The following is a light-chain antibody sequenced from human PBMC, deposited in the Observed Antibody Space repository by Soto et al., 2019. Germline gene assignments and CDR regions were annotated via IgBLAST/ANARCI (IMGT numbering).Light chain of an antibody. V-gene: IGLV4-60*02. CDR2: LEGSGSY. CDR1: SGHSSYI. CDR3: ETWDSNTRV. Sequence: VLTQSSSASASMASAVKLTCTQSSGHSSYIIAWHQQQPGKAPRYLMKLEGSGSYNKGGGVPDRFSGSSSGADRYLTISKLQFEDEADYYCETWDSNTRVFGGGTKVTVL. J-gene: IGLJ3*02.